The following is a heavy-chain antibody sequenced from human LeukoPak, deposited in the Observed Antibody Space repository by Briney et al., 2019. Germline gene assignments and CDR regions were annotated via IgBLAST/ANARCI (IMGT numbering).Heavy chain of an antibody. Sequence: GGSLRLSCSTSGFTFGDYGMHWVRQAPGKGLEWVSYISSSGSTIYYADSVKGRFTISRDNAKNSLYLQMNSLRAEDTAVYYCARCNWNDEGYWGQGTLVTVSS. J-gene: IGHJ4*02. CDR1: GFTFGDYG. V-gene: IGHV3-48*04. D-gene: IGHD1-20*01. CDR3: ARCNWNDEGY. CDR2: ISSSGSTI.